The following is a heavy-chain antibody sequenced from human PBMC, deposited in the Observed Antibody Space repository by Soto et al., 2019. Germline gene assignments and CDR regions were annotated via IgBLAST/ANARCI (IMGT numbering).Heavy chain of an antibody. D-gene: IGHD3-10*01. CDR1: GFTFSTYA. V-gene: IGHV3-30-3*01. J-gene: IGHJ4*02. CDR3: ASDNYGQDY. Sequence: PGGSLRLSCAASGFTFSTYAMHWVRQAPGKGLEWVAVISYDGSNEYYADSVKDRFTISRDNSKNTLYLQMNSLRAEDTAVYYCASDNYGQDYWGRGTLVTVSS. CDR2: ISYDGSNE.